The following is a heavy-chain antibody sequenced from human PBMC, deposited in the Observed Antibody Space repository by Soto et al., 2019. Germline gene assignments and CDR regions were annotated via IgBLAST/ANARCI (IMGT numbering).Heavy chain of an antibody. V-gene: IGHV5-10-1*01. Sequence: GESLKISCKGSGYSFTSYWISWVRQKPGKGLEWMGRIDPSDSQTYYSPSFRGHVTISVTKSITTVFLQWSSLRASDTAMYYCARQIYDSDTGPNFQYYFDSWGQGTPVTVSS. J-gene: IGHJ4*02. CDR1: GYSFTSYW. D-gene: IGHD3-22*01. CDR3: ARQIYDSDTGPNFQYYFDS. CDR2: IDPSDSQT.